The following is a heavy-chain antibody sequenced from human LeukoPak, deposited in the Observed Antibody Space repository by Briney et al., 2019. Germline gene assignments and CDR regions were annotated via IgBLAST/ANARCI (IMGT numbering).Heavy chain of an antibody. CDR1: GYTFTSYF. D-gene: IGHD4-17*01. CDR2: INPSGGST. V-gene: IGHV1-46*01. J-gene: IGHJ4*02. CDR3: ARDSADYGDYDY. Sequence: ASVKVSCKASGYTFTSYFMHWVRQAPAQGLDWMGIINPSGGSTSYAQKFQGRVTMTRDTSTSKVYMELSSLRSEDTAVYYCARDSADYGDYDYWGQGTLVTVSS.